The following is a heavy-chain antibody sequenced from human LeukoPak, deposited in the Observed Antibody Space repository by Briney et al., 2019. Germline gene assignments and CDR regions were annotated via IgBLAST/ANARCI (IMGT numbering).Heavy chain of an antibody. J-gene: IGHJ5*02. Sequence: ASVKVSCKASGYSFTDYDINWVRQAPGPGLEWMGWMNPNTGNTDYVQKFQGRVTMTRDTSISTAYMELSGLRSDDTAIYYCAGGWEPYDYWFDPWGQGTLVTVSS. CDR1: GYSFTDYD. D-gene: IGHD5-12*01. CDR3: AGGWEPYDYWFDP. CDR2: MNPNTGNT. V-gene: IGHV1-8*01.